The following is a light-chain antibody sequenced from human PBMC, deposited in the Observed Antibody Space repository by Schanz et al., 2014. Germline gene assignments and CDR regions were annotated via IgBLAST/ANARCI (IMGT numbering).Light chain of an antibody. CDR1: QSVTSW. CDR3: QQTDNTPWT. J-gene: IGKJ1*01. Sequence: EIVLTQSPATLSLSPGERATLSCRASQSVTSWLAWYQQKPGQAPRLLIYDASNRATGIPARFSGSGSGADFTLTISSLEPEDFATYFCQQTDNTPWTFGQATKVEIK. V-gene: IGKV3-11*01. CDR2: DAS.